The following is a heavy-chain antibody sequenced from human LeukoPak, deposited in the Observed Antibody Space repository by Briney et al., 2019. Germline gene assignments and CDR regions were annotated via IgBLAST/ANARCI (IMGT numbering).Heavy chain of an antibody. CDR1: GDSVSSNSAA. CDR2: TYYRSKWYN. D-gene: IGHD3-3*01. Sequence: SQTLSLTCAISGDSVSSNSAAWNWIRQSPSRGLEWLGRTYYRSKWYNDYAVSVKSRITINPDTSKNQFSLQLNSVTPEDTAVYYCARGQKLRFLEWLPYYYYYMDVWGKGTTVTVSS. J-gene: IGHJ6*03. CDR3: ARGQKLRFLEWLPYYYYYMDV. V-gene: IGHV6-1*01.